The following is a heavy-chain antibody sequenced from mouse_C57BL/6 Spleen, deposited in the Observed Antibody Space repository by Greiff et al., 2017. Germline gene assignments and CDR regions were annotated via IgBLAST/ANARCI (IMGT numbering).Heavy chain of an antibody. D-gene: IGHD1-1*01. CDR1: GYTFTSYW. J-gene: IGHJ2*01. Sequence: VQLQQSGAELVKPGASVKMSCKASGYTFTSYWITWVKQRPGQGLEWIGDIYPGSGSTNYNEKFKSKATLTVDTSSSTAYMQLSSLTSEDSAVYYCARSGDYGSTFDYWGQGTTLTVSS. CDR3: ARSGDYGSTFDY. CDR2: IYPGSGST. V-gene: IGHV1-55*01.